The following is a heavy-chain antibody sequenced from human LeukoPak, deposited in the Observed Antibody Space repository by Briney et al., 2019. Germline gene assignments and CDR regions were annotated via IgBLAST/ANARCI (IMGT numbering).Heavy chain of an antibody. J-gene: IGHJ4*02. CDR2: ITWDGGGT. V-gene: IGHV3-43D*03. D-gene: IGHD2-15*01. CDR3: AKDTREVHCSYGTCYPGPFEY. CDR1: GFTFDDYA. Sequence: PGGSLRLSCAASGFTFDDYAMHWVRQSPGKSLEWVSLITWDGGGTYYADSVEGRFIISRDNSRNSLYLQMNSLRAEDTALYYCAKDTREVHCSYGTCYPGPFEYWGQGVLVTVSS.